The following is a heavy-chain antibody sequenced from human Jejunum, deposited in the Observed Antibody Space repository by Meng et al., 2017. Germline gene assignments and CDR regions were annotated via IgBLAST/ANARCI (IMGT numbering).Heavy chain of an antibody. J-gene: IGHJ4*02. CDR2: MNPNNGDI. Sequence: EAKQPGAPLKGSRKAPGTTLRSLPIKWGRQGTGQGPGWLGWMNPNNGDIGYAQKFQGRVTMTRDTSVSTAYMELSSLTSEDTAVYYCARGVAAGVDYWGQGTLVTVSS. V-gene: IGHV1-8*01. CDR3: ARGVAAGVDY. D-gene: IGHD6-13*01. CDR1: GTTLRSLP.